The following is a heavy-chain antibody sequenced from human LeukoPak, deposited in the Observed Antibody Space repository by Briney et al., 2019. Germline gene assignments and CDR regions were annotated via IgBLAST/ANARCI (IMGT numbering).Heavy chain of an antibody. J-gene: IGHJ4*02. D-gene: IGHD3-10*01. V-gene: IGHV1-18*01. CDR1: GYIFTSYG. CDR2: ISVYNGNT. CDR3: AREDLVRGLIGPDY. Sequence: ASVNVSCKASGYIFTSYGITWVRQAPGQGLEWMGRISVYNGNTKYAEKFQGRVSMTTDTSTSTAYMELRSLGSDDTAVYYCAREDLVRGLIGPDYWGQGTLVTVSS.